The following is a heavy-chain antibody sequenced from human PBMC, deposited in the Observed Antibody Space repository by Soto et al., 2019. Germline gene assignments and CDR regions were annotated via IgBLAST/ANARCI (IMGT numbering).Heavy chain of an antibody. J-gene: IGHJ6*03. CDR3: AREGLVLVPTTVNSDSDYYSMDG. D-gene: IGHD4-17*01. CDR2: IIPRSATS. V-gene: IGHV1-69*12. Sequence: QVQLVQSGAEVKKPGSSVKVSCKASGDTFSTYTITWMRQAPGQGLEWMGGIIPRSATSKYAQKFQGRVTITADEYNGKVYIEQSNLRPEDTAVDYCAREGLVLVPTTVNSDSDYYSMDGWGQGTTVTVSS. CDR1: GDTFSTYT.